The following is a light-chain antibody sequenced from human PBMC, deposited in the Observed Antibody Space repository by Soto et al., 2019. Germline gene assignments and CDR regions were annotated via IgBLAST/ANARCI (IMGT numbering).Light chain of an antibody. V-gene: IGKV3-11*01. CDR2: DAS. Sequence: EIVLTQSPATLSLSPVERATLSCRASQSVSSYLAWYQQKPGQAPRLLIYDASNRATGIPARFSGSGSGTDFTLTISSLEPEDFAVYYCQQRSNWPEWTFGQGTKVDIK. CDR3: QQRSNWPEWT. CDR1: QSVSSY. J-gene: IGKJ1*01.